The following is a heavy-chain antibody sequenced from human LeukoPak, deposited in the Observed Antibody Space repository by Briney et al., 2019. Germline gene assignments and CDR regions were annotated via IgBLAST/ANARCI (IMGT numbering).Heavy chain of an antibody. CDR3: ARSDYYYYYMDV. CDR2: INPNSGGT. J-gene: IGHJ6*03. Sequence: ASVKVSCKASGYTFTGYYMHWVRQAPGQGLEWMGWINPNSGGTDYAQKFQGRVTMTRDTSISTAYMELSRLRSDDTAVYYCARSDYYYYYMDVWGKGTTVTVSS. CDR1: GYTFTGYY. V-gene: IGHV1-2*02.